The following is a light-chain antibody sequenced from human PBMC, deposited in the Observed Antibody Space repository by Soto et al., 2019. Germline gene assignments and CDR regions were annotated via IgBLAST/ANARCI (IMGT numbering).Light chain of an antibody. CDR1: SSDVGGYNY. CDR2: EVS. CDR3: SSYAGSNYV. J-gene: IGLJ1*01. Sequence: QSALTQPPSASGSPGQSVTISCTGTSSDVGGYNYVSWYQQHPGKAPKLMISEVSKRPSGVPDRFSGSKSGNTAPLTVSGLQAEDEADYFCSSYAGSNYVFGTGTKLTVL. V-gene: IGLV2-8*01.